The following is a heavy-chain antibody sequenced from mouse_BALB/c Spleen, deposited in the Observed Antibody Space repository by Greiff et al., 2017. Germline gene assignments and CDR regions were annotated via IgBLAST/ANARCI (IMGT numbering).Heavy chain of an antibody. CDR3: ARDLRAAMDY. CDR1: GFTFSDYY. V-gene: IGHV5-4*02. J-gene: IGHJ4*01. CDR2: ISDGGSYT. D-gene: IGHD3-3*01. Sequence: EVKLMESGGGLVKPGGSLKLSCAASGFTFSDYYMYWVRQTPEKRLEWVATISDGGSYTYYPDSVKGRFTISRDNAKNNLYLQMSSLKSEDTAMYYCARDLRAAMDYWGQGTSVTVSS.